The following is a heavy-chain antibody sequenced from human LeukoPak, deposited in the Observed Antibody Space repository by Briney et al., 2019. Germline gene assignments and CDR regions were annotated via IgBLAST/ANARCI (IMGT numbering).Heavy chain of an antibody. J-gene: IGHJ4*02. CDR2: IHYSGST. CDR3: ARDRGDYLDY. CDR1: GGSISSGGYY. V-gene: IGHV4-31*03. Sequence: SETLSLTCTVSGGSISSGGYYWSWIRQNPGKGLEWIGYIHYSGSTHYNPSLESRVSISADTSKNQFSLKLSSVTAADTAVYYCARDRGDYLDYWGQGTLVTVSS. D-gene: IGHD4-17*01.